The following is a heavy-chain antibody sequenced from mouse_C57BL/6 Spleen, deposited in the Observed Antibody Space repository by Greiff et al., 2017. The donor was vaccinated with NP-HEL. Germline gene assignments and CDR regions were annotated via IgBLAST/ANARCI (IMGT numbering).Heavy chain of an antibody. Sequence: EVQLQQSGPVLVKPGASVKMSCKASGYTFTDYYMNWVKQSHGKSLEWIGVINPYNGGTSYNQKFKGKATLTVDKSSSTAYMELNSLTSEDSAVYYCARERVSGLPFAYWGQGTLVTVSA. D-gene: IGHD2-4*01. CDR1: GYTFTDYY. V-gene: IGHV1-19*01. CDR2: INPYNGGT. CDR3: ARERVSGLPFAY. J-gene: IGHJ3*01.